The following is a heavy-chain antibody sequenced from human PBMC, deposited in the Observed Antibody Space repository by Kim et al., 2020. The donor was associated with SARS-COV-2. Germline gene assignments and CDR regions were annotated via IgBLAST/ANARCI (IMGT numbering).Heavy chain of an antibody. Sequence: GGSLRLSCAASGFTFSDYYMSWIRQAPGKGLEWVSYISSSGSTIYYADSVKGRFTISRDNAKNSLYLQMNSLRAEDTAVYYCARDPGIAAAGALVAGYFDLWGRGTLVTVSS. J-gene: IGHJ2*01. D-gene: IGHD6-13*01. CDR3: ARDPGIAAAGALVAGYFDL. V-gene: IGHV3-11*01. CDR2: ISSSGSTI. CDR1: GFTFSDYY.